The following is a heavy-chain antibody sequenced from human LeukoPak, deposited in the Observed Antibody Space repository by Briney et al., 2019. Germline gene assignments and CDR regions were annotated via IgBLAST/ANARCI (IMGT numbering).Heavy chain of an antibody. CDR2: INPNSGGT. Sequence: ASVKVSCKASGYTFTDYFMHWVRQAPGQGLEWMGWINPNSGGTNYAQRFQGRGTMTRDTSTSTVYMELSRLTSDDTAVYYCARGDGSGRYCIEYWGQGTLVAVAS. CDR3: ARGDGSGRYCIEY. CDR1: GYTFTDYF. D-gene: IGHD3-10*01. J-gene: IGHJ4*02. V-gene: IGHV1-2*02.